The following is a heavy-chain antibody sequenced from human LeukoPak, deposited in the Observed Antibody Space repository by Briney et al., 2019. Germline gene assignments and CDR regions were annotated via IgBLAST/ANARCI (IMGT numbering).Heavy chain of an antibody. CDR3: AREIVKLHFDF. CDR2: ISYSGKT. V-gene: IGHV4-59*01. D-gene: IGHD2-15*01. Sequence: SETLSLTCSVSGDSITSYYWGWIRQPPGKGLEWIGYISYSGKTYYNPSLESRVTISVDTSQNRFSLKLSSVTAADTAVYYCAREIVKLHFDFWGQGTLVTVSS. CDR1: GDSITSYY. J-gene: IGHJ4*02.